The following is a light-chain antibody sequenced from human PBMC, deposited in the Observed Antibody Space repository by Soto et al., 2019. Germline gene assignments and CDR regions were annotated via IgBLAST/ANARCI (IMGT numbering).Light chain of an antibody. CDR3: QQSYSSPRT. Sequence: DIQMTQSPSSLSASVGDRVTITCRTSQSVSNYLNWYQQKSGEAPKLLIYAASTLQTGVPSRFSGSGSGTDFTLTISSLQPEDVATYYCQQSYSSPRTFGQGTKVEIK. CDR1: QSVSNY. J-gene: IGKJ1*01. V-gene: IGKV1-39*01. CDR2: AAS.